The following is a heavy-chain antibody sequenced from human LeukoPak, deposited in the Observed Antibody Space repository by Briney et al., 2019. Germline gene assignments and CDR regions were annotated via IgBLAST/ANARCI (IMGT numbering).Heavy chain of an antibody. CDR1: GGSISSGGYY. D-gene: IGHD6-6*01. CDR3: AREVNSSGLNNWFDP. V-gene: IGHV4-31*03. J-gene: IGHJ5*02. CDR2: IYYSGST. Sequence: SETLSLTCTVSGGSISSGGYYWSWIRQHPGKGLEWIGYIYYSGSTYYNPSLKSRVTISVNTSKNQFSLKLSSVTAADTAVYYCAREVNSSGLNNWFDPWGQGTLVTVSS.